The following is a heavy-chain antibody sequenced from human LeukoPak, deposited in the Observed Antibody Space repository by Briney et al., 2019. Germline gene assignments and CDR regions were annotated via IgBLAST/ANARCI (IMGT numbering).Heavy chain of an antibody. CDR2: IYYSGST. CDR3: ARDGTVVTAIEDSYSDY. V-gene: IGHV4-39*07. CDR1: GGSISSSSYY. Sequence: SETLSLTCTVSGGSISSSSYYWGWIRQPPGKGLEWIGSIYYSGSTYYNPSLKSRVTISVDTSKNQFSLKLSSVTAADTAVYYCARDGTVVTAIEDSYSDYWGQGTLVTVSS. J-gene: IGHJ4*02. D-gene: IGHD2-21*02.